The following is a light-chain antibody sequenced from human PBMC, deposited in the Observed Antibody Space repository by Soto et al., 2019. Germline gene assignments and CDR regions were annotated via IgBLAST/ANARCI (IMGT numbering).Light chain of an antibody. CDR3: QSSDSGQSGHVL. CDR2: GNS. V-gene: IGLV1-40*01. Sequence: QSVLTQPPSVSGAPGQRVTISCTGNNSNIGAGYDVLWYQQLPGTAPRLLIYGNSNRPSGVPDRFAGSKSGTSASVVITGLQADDEDDYYCQSSDSGQSGHVLFGGGTKLTVL. CDR1: NSNIGAGYD. J-gene: IGLJ3*02.